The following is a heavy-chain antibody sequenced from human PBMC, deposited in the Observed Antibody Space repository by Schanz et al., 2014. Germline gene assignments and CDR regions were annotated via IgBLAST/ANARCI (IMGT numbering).Heavy chain of an antibody. CDR2: ISSKGDMT. Sequence: VQLVESGGGLVQPGGSLRLSCAASGFTFSTSTMHWVRQAPGKGLEYVSSISSKGDMTFYGNSVKGRFTISRDNSKNTLYLQLGSLSAEDTAVYFCARDNRYYLFDYWGQGALXTVSS. CDR3: ARDNRYYLFDY. CDR1: GFTFSTST. D-gene: IGHD3-16*02. V-gene: IGHV3-64*01. J-gene: IGHJ4*02.